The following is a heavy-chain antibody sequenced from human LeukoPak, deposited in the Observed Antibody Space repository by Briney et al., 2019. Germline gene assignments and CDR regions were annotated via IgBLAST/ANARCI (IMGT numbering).Heavy chain of an antibody. D-gene: IGHD6-19*01. CDR1: GYTFTGYY. Sequence: ASVKVSCKASGYTFTGYYMHWVRQAPGQGLEWMGWINPNSGGTNYAQKFQGRVTMTRDTSISTAYMELSRLRSDDTAVYYCAREPPQKYSSGWYNYWGQGTLVTVSS. CDR3: AREPPQKYSSGWYNY. J-gene: IGHJ4*02. CDR2: INPNSGGT. V-gene: IGHV1-2*02.